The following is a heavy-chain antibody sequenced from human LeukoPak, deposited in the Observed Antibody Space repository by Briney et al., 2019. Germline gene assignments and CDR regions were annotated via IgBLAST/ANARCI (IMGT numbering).Heavy chain of an antibody. CDR2: INPNSGGT. J-gene: IGHJ5*02. D-gene: IGHD5-12*01. Sequence: ASVKVSSKASGYTFTGYYMHWVRQAPGQGLEWMGWINPNSGGTNYAQKFQGRVTMTRDTSISTAYMELSRLTSDDTAVYYCARGGGATMEWFDPWGQGTLVTVSS. CDR3: ARGGGATMEWFDP. V-gene: IGHV1-2*02. CDR1: GYTFTGYY.